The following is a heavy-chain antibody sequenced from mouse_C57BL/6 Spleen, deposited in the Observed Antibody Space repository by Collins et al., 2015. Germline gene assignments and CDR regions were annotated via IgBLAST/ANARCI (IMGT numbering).Heavy chain of an antibody. CDR3: ARWGYSNYDG. CDR1: GYTFTSYW. CDR2: IYPGSGST. J-gene: IGHJ2*01. V-gene: IGHV1-55*01. D-gene: IGHD2-5*01. Sequence: GYTFTSYWITWVKQRPGQGLEWIGDIYPGSGSTNYNEKFKSKATLTVDTSSSTAYMQLSSLTSEDSAVYYCARWGYSNYDGWGQGTTLTVSS.